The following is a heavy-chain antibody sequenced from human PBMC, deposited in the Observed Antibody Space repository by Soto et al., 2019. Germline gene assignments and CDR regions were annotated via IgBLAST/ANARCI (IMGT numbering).Heavy chain of an antibody. J-gene: IGHJ6*02. D-gene: IGHD5-12*01. V-gene: IGHV4-59*01. Sequence: PSETLSLTCTVAGSSLSSYYGNWIRQPPGKGLEWIGYIYYSGSTNYNPSLKSRVTISVDTSKNQFSLKLSSVTAADTAVYYCARGRNSGYDLHYYYGMDVWGQGTTVTVSS. CDR3: ARGRNSGYDLHYYYGMDV. CDR1: GSSLSSYY. CDR2: IYYSGST.